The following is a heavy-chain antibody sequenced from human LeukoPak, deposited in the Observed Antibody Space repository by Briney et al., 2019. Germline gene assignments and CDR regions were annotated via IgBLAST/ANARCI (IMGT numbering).Heavy chain of an antibody. CDR2: IYSGGNS. V-gene: IGHV3-66*02. Sequence: GGSLRLSCTASGFTVRCSYMNWVRQAPGKGLEWVSVIYSGGNSYYADSVKGRFTFSRDNSNNTLYLQMNSLRAEDTAVYYCARVAFGGVIAGAFDIWGQGTMVTVSS. CDR3: ARVAFGGVIAGAFDI. J-gene: IGHJ3*02. D-gene: IGHD3-16*02. CDR1: GFTVRCSY.